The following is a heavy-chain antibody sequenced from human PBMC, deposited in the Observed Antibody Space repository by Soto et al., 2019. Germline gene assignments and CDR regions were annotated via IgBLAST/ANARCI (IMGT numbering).Heavy chain of an antibody. CDR2: ISPYNGKT. Sequence: ASVKVSCKASGYTFTSYGVSWVRQAPGQGLEWMGWISPYNGKTNYAQKLQGRVTITTDESTSTAYMELSSLRSEDTAVYYCASKRDYYYYGMDVWGQGTTVTVSS. J-gene: IGHJ6*02. CDR3: ASKRDYYYYGMDV. V-gene: IGHV1-18*01. CDR1: GYTFTSYG.